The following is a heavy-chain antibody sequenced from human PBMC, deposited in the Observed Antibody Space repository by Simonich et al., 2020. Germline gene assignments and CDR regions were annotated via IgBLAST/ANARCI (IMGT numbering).Heavy chain of an antibody. D-gene: IGHD6-19*01. CDR2: ISSSSSYI. J-gene: IGHJ6*02. CDR3: ARWIAVAGTGAYGMDV. CDR1: GFTFSSYS. Sequence: EVQLVESGGGLVKPGGSLRLSCAASGFTFSSYSMNWVRQAPGKGLEWVSSISSSSSYIYYAVSVKGRFTISRDNAKNSPYLQMNSLRAEDTAVYYCARWIAVAGTGAYGMDVWGQGTTVTVSS. V-gene: IGHV3-21*01.